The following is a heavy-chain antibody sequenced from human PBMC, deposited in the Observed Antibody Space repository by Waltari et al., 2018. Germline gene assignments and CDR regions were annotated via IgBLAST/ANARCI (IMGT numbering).Heavy chain of an antibody. V-gene: IGHV3-48*01. J-gene: IGHJ3*02. CDR2: ISSSSSTI. CDR1: GFTFSSYS. CDR3: ARDRNSDAFDI. Sequence: EVQLVESGGGLVQPGGSLRLSCAASGFTFSSYSMNWVRQAPGKGLEWVSYISSSSSTIYYADSVKGRFTISRDNAKNSLYLQMNSLRAEDTAVYYCARDRNSDAFDIWGQGTMVTVSS. D-gene: IGHD1-7*01.